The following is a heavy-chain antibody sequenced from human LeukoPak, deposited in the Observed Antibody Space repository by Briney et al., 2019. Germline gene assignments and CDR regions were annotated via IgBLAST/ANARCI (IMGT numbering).Heavy chain of an antibody. Sequence: GASVKVSCKASGYTFTGYYMHWVRQAPGQGLEWMGWINPNSGGTNYAQKFQGRVTMTRDTSISTAYMELSRLRSDDTAVYYCARGDYTYYYGSGSYLDWGQGTLVTVSS. D-gene: IGHD3-10*01. J-gene: IGHJ4*02. CDR1: GYTFTGYY. CDR2: INPNSGGT. V-gene: IGHV1-2*02. CDR3: ARGDYTYYYGSGSYLD.